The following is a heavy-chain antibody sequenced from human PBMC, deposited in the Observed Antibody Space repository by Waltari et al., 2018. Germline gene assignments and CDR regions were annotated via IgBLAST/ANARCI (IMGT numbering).Heavy chain of an antibody. Sequence: EVHLTQSGAEVKKPGATVKISCKASGYSFTDQFLHWVRQAPGKGPEWIGRGYPEDGETTLAEKFEGRGTITADTSTDTAYMDLSRLRSEDTALYYCMTLPIFGLVIKNYWGQGTLVTVSS. CDR2: GYPEDGET. V-gene: IGHV1-69-2*01. D-gene: IGHD3-3*01. CDR1: GYSFTDQF. J-gene: IGHJ1*01. CDR3: MTLPIFGLVIKNY.